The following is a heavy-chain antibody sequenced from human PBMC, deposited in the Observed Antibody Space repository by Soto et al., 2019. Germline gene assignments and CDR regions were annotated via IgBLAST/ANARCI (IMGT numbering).Heavy chain of an antibody. V-gene: IGHV1-24*01. D-gene: IGHD3-22*01. CDR3: ATSVRITMIVVVTADDAFDI. CDR2: FDPEDGET. J-gene: IGHJ3*02. CDR1: GYTLTELS. Sequence: ASVRVSCKVSGYTLTELSMHWVRQAPGKGLEWMGGFDPEDGETIYAQKFQGRVTMTEDTSTDTAYMELSSLRSEDTAVYYCATSVRITMIVVVTADDAFDIWGQGTMVTVSS.